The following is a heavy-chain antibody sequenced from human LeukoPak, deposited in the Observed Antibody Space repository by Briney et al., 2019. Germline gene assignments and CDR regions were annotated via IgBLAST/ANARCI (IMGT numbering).Heavy chain of an antibody. J-gene: IGHJ4*02. V-gene: IGHV3-23*01. CDR1: GFTFSSYA. CDR2: ISGSGGTT. D-gene: IGHD3-22*01. CDR3: AKDARIVVVNDFNY. Sequence: PGGSLRLSCAASGFTFSSYAMSWVRQAPGKGLEWVSFISGSGGTTYYADSVKGRFTISRDNSKNTLFLQMNSLRAEDTAVYYCAKDARIVVVNDFNYWGQGTLVTVSS.